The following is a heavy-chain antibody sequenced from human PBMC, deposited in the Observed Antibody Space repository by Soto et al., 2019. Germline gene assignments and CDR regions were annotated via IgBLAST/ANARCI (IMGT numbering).Heavy chain of an antibody. CDR2: IYPGDSDT. V-gene: IGHV5-51*01. D-gene: IGHD6-19*01. CDR3: ARQTAVAPEYWYFDL. J-gene: IGHJ2*01. CDR1: GYSFTSYW. Sequence: PGESLKISCKGSGYSFTSYWIGWVRQMPGKGLEWMGIIYPGDSDTRYSPSFQGQVTISADKSISTAYLQWSSLKASDTAMYYCARQTAVAPEYWYFDLWGRGTLVTVSS.